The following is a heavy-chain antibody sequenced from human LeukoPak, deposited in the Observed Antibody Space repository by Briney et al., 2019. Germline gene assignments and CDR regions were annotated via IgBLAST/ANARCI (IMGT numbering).Heavy chain of an antibody. D-gene: IGHD3-10*01. Sequence: PGGSLRLSCAASGFTFSSYAMHWVRQAPGKGLEWVAVISYDGSNKYYADSVKGRFTIPRDNSKNTLYLQMNSLRAEDTAVYYCAREEGYYGSALGYWGQGTLVTVSS. J-gene: IGHJ4*02. V-gene: IGHV3-30-3*01. CDR3: AREEGYYGSALGY. CDR2: ISYDGSNK. CDR1: GFTFSSYA.